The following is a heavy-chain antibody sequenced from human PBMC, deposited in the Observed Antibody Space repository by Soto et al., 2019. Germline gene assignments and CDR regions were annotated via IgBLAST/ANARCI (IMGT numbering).Heavy chain of an antibody. V-gene: IGHV3-23*01. CDR3: AKDKSGYSYACCDS. CDR2: LTVRGVGT. Sequence: GGSLRLSCTASGFTFGNYAMSWVRQAPGKGLEWLLSLTVRGVGTYYADSVKGRFTVSRDNSKNTLFLHMNSLRAEDTAIYYCAKDKSGYSYACCDSWGQGTLVTVSS. CDR1: GFTFGNYA. J-gene: IGHJ4*02. D-gene: IGHD6-13*01.